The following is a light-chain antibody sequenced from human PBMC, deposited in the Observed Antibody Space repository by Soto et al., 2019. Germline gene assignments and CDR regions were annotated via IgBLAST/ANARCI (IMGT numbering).Light chain of an antibody. CDR3: LQHNSYPWT. Sequence: IQIRQSTSSLSASVGDRATITCRSSQGTRNALGWYQQKPGKAPKRLIYAASSLQSGVPSRFSGSGSGTEFTLTISSLQPEDFATYYCLQHNSYPWTLGQGTKVDIK. CDR1: QGTRNA. CDR2: AAS. V-gene: IGKV1-17*01. J-gene: IGKJ1*01.